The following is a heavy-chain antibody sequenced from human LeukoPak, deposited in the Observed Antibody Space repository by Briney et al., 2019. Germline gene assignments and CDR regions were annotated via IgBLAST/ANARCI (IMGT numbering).Heavy chain of an antibody. J-gene: IGHJ4*02. CDR1: GFTFSTYT. CDR2: VSDSSDV. D-gene: IGHD5-18*01. V-gene: IGHV3-48*02. Sequence: GGSLRLSCAASGFTFSTYTMNWVRQAPGKXLEWVSTVSDSSDVHYSDSVKGRFTISRDNARNSLYLQMNSLRDEDTAVYYCARDGLHTAHFDYWGQGTLVTVSS. CDR3: ARDGLHTAHFDY.